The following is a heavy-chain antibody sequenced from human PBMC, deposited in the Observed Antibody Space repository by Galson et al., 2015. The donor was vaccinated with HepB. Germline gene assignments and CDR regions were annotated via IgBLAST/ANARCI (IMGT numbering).Heavy chain of an antibody. CDR2: ISSSGSTI. J-gene: IGHJ6*02. CDR3: ARDTLSGSQVLLNYYYYYGMDV. Sequence: SLRLSCAASGFTFSSYGMNWVRQAPGKGLEWVSYISSSGSTIYYADSVKGRFTISRDNAKNSLYLQMNSLRAEDTAVYYCARDTLSGSQVLLNYYYYYGMDVWGQGTTVTVSS. CDR1: GFTFSSYG. V-gene: IGHV3-48*03. D-gene: IGHD3-3*01.